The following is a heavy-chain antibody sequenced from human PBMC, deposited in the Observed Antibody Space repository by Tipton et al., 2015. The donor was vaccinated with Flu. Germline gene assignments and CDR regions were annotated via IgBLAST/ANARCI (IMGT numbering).Heavy chain of an antibody. J-gene: IGHJ5*02. Sequence: TLSLTCTVSGGSISSYYWGWIRQPPGKGLEWIGYIYYSGSTNYNPSLKSRVTISVDTSKNQFSLKLSSVTAADTAVYYCAREGSCWYRNWFDPWGQGTLVTVSS. CDR3: AREGSCWYRNWFDP. CDR2: IYYSGST. D-gene: IGHD6-19*01. V-gene: IGHV4-59*01. CDR1: GGSISSYY.